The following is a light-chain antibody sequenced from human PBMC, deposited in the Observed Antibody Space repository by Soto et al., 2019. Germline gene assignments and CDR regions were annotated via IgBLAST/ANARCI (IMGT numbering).Light chain of an antibody. Sequence: SSLPQPPSVSGSPGQSVTISCTGTSSDVGSYNRVSWYQQPPGTAPKLMIYEVSNRPSGVPDRFSGSKSGNTASLTISGLQAEDGADYYCSSYRSSSSYVFGTGTKVTVL. J-gene: IGLJ1*01. V-gene: IGLV2-18*02. CDR3: SSYRSSSSYV. CDR1: SSDVGSYNR. CDR2: EVS.